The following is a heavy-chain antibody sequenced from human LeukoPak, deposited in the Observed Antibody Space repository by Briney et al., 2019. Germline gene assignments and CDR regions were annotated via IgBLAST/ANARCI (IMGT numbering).Heavy chain of an antibody. V-gene: IGHV4-59*08. CDR1: GGSISSYY. J-gene: IGHJ5*02. CDR2: IYYSGST. CDR3: AGGGGIAAAGMGFDP. Sequence: SETLSLTCTDSGGSISSYYWSWIRQPPGKGLEWIGYIYYSGSTYYNPSLKSRVTISVDTSKNQFSLKLTSVTAADTAVYYCAGGGGIAAAGMGFDPWGQGTLVAVSS. D-gene: IGHD6-13*01.